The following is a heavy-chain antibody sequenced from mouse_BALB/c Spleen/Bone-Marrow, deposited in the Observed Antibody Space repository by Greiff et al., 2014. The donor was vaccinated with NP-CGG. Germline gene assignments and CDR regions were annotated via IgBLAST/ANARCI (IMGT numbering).Heavy chain of an antibody. J-gene: IGHJ2*01. V-gene: IGHV14-3*02. CDR3: ARYDYGVYFDY. D-gene: IGHD2-4*01. Sequence: EVQLQQSGAELVKPGASVKLSCTASGFNIKDTYMHWVKQRPEQGLEWIGRIDPANGNTKYDPKFQGKATITADTSSNTAYLQLSSPTSEDTAVYYCARYDYGVYFDYWGQGTTLTVSS. CDR1: GFNIKDTY. CDR2: IDPANGNT.